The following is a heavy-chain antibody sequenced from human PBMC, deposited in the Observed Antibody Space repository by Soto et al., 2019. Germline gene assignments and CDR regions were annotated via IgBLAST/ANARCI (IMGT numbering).Heavy chain of an antibody. CDR1: GGSVNSGNYY. V-gene: IGHV4-61*03. CDR3: ARRSSWPNDWLDP. Sequence: QVQLQESGPGLVKPSETLSLTCSVSGGSVNSGNYYWSGIRQPPGKGLEWIAYVSSDGSPNYPPSLKSPLTVSIDTATHSFSLKVTSVIPADAPIYYRARRSSWPNDWLDPWGQGILVTVSS. D-gene: IGHD2-2*01. J-gene: IGHJ5*02. CDR2: VSSDGSP.